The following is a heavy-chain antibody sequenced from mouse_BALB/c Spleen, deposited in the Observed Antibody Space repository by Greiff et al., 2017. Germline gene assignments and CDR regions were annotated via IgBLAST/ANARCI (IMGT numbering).Heavy chain of an antibody. CDR3: ARAELRPELFDY. V-gene: IGHV1-7*01. J-gene: IGHJ2*01. D-gene: IGHD2-12*01. Sequence: VQLQQSGADLAKPGASVKMSCKASGYTFTSYWMHWVKQRPGQGLEWIGYINPSTGYTEYNQKFKDKATLTADKSSSTAYMQLSSLTSEDSAVYYYARAELRPELFDYWGQGTTLTVSS. CDR1: GYTFTSYW. CDR2: INPSTGYT.